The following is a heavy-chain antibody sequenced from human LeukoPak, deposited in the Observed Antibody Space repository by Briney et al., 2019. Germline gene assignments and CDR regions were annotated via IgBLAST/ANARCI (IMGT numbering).Heavy chain of an antibody. D-gene: IGHD5-18*01. J-gene: IGHJ4*02. V-gene: IGHV4-59*12. CDR3: ARDYQGGYGDKTVDY. CDR2: IDHTGST. CDR1: DDSISIYY. Sequence: PSETLSLTCSVSDDSISIYYWSWIRQPPGKGLEWIGYIDHTGSTNYNPSLNSRVTISVDTSKNQFSLKLSSVTAADTAVYYCARDYQGGYGDKTVDYWGQGTLVTVSS.